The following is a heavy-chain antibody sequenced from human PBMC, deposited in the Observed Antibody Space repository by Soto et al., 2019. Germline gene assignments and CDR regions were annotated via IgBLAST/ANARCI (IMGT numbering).Heavy chain of an antibody. Sequence: QVQLVESGGGVVQPGGSLRLSCLASGFGFSGYSMHWVRQAPGKGLDWVAVIQHDGSEIYYADSVKGRFTISKDDSKNTLHLQMNALIVDDTALYYCVRVGWGYSYGNGMDGWGQGTTVTVSS. CDR2: IQHDGSEI. D-gene: IGHD5-18*01. CDR3: VRVGWGYSYGNGMDG. CDR1: GFGFSGYS. J-gene: IGHJ6*02. V-gene: IGHV3-30-3*01.